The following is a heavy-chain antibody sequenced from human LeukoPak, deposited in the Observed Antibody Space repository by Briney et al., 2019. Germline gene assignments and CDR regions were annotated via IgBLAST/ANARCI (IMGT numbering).Heavy chain of an antibody. Sequence: PGGSLRLSCAASGFALSSHWMTWVRQAPGRGPEWVANVNRDGSETYYLDSVKGRFTISRDNAKKSLYLQMDDLRAEDTALYYCARYNFYSDYYTRNFDHWGQGTLVTVSS. D-gene: IGHD3-3*01. CDR1: GFALSSHW. V-gene: IGHV3-7*03. CDR3: ARYNFYSDYYTRNFDH. CDR2: VNRDGSET. J-gene: IGHJ4*02.